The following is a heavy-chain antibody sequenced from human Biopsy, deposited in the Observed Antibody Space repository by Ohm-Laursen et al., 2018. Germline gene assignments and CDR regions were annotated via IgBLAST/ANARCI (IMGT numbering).Heavy chain of an antibody. Sequence: TLSLTWTVSRDSISNYYRTWIRQSPGKGLEWIAYSHYSGSTNYNPSLRHRVTISVDTSKNQFSLKVTSVTAADTAVYYCAREKYDGSDHYSSPFDSWGQGALVTVSS. V-gene: IGHV4-59*12. CDR1: RDSISNYY. D-gene: IGHD3-22*01. CDR3: AREKYDGSDHYSSPFDS. CDR2: SHYSGST. J-gene: IGHJ4*02.